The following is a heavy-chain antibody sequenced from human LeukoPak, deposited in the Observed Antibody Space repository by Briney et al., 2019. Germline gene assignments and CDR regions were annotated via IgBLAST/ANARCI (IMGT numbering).Heavy chain of an antibody. CDR1: GFIFSNYW. D-gene: IGHD6-19*01. Sequence: GGSLRLSCAASGFIFSNYWMHWVRQAPGEELVWVSRMNTDGSTINYADYVKGRFTISRDNAKNTLYLQMNSLTTEDTAVYYCATAGKYRFDNWGQGILVTASS. CDR3: ATAGKYRFDN. CDR2: MNTDGSTI. V-gene: IGHV3-74*01. J-gene: IGHJ5*02.